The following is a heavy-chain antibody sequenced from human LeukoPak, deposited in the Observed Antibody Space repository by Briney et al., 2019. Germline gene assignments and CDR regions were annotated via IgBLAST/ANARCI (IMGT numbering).Heavy chain of an antibody. D-gene: IGHD6-19*01. CDR1: GFTVSSNY. V-gene: IGHV3-66*02. CDR3: AKVAEQWLDKSYYYYYYMDV. CDR2: IYSGGST. J-gene: IGHJ6*03. Sequence: GGSLRLSCAASGFTVSSNYMSWVRQAPGKGLEWVSVIYSGGSTYYADSVKGRFTISRDNSKNTLYLQMNSLRAEDTAVYYCAKVAEQWLDKSYYYYYYMDVWGKGTTVTVSS.